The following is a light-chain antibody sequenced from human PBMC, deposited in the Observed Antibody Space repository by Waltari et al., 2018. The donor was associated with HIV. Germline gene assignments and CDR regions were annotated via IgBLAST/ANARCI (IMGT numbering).Light chain of an antibody. CDR1: SPNIGSNF. J-gene: IGLJ3*02. V-gene: IGLV1-47*01. CDR2: RGN. Sequence: QSVLTQPPSASATPRQRVTISCSGSSPNIGSNFVYWYQQPPGGTPKLCIYRGNHRPSGTPDRFSASKSGTSASLAISGLRSEDEGHYYCAAWDDTLSGRVFGGGTKVTVL. CDR3: AAWDDTLSGRV.